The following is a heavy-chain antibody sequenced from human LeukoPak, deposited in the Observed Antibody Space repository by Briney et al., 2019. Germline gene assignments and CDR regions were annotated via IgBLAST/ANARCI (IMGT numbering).Heavy chain of an antibody. D-gene: IGHD3-10*01. V-gene: IGHV1-46*01. CDR3: ARDHGSYYGSGSYYPGGFDN. J-gene: IGHJ5*02. CDR2: INPSGGGT. Sequence: GATPNASCKASGYTFTNYYMHWVRQAPGQGLEWMGIINPSGGGTSYAQKFQGRVSMTRATSTSTVYMELSSLRSEGTAVYYCARDHGSYYGSGSYYPGGFDNWGQGTLVSVSS. CDR1: GYTFTNYY.